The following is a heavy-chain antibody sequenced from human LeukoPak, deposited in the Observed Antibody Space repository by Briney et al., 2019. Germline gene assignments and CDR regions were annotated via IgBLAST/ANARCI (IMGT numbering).Heavy chain of an antibody. Sequence: PGRSLRLSCAASRFTFSSFGLHWVRQAPGKGLEWVALIRSDGSSKNYADSVKGRFTISRDTSKNTVHLQMNNLRAEDTAVYYCAKWSGDYPSYYLDYWGQGTLVTVSS. V-gene: IGHV3-33*08. D-gene: IGHD4-17*01. CDR3: AKWSGDYPSYYLDY. J-gene: IGHJ4*02. CDR2: IRSDGSSK. CDR1: RFTFSSFG.